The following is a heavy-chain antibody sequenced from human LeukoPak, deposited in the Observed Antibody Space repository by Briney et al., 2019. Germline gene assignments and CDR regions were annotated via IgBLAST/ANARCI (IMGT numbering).Heavy chain of an antibody. Sequence: SETLSLTCTVSGDSISTYYWSWIRQPPGKGLEWIGYIYYRVTSDYNPSLKSRVTISVDTSKNQFSLKLSSVTAADTAVYYCARGLLWFGELSFDYWGQGTLVTVSS. J-gene: IGHJ4*02. CDR3: ARGLLWFGELSFDY. D-gene: IGHD3-10*01. CDR2: IYYRVTS. V-gene: IGHV4-59*01. CDR1: GDSISTYY.